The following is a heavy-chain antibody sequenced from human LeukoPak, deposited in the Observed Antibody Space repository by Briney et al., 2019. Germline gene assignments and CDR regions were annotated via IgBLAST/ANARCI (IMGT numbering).Heavy chain of an antibody. CDR1: GYTFTIYG. J-gene: IGHJ4*02. Sequence: ASVKVSCKASGYTFTIYGITWVRQAPGQGLEWMGWISANNGNTNYAQKFQGRVTMTTDTSTSTAYMELRSLRSDDTAVYYCARARAAGTTNFDNWGQGTLVTVSS. CDR2: ISANNGNT. CDR3: ARARAAGTTNFDN. D-gene: IGHD3-10*01. V-gene: IGHV1-18*01.